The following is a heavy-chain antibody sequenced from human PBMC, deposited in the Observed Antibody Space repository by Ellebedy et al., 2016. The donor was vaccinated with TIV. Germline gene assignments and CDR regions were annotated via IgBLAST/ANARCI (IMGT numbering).Heavy chain of an antibody. V-gene: IGHV3-13*05. CDR2: IGTAADP. Sequence: GESLKLSCAASGFTFSRYDMHWVRQPTGKGREWVSAIGTAADPHYPGSVKGRFTISREDAKDSVYLQLNSLGVEDTALYYCARAAVAGGFDFWGQGTMVTVSS. J-gene: IGHJ3*01. CDR1: GFTFSRYD. CDR3: ARAAVAGGFDF. D-gene: IGHD6-19*01.